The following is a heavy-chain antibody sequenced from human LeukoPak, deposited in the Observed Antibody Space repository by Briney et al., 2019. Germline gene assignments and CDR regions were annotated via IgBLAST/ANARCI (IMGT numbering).Heavy chain of an antibody. CDR1: GGAFNSYY. CDR2: ISHNGNI. CDR3: ARGFCSDEICQVFTH. Sequence: SETLPLTCTVSGGAFNSYYWSWIRQTPGEGLKWIGYISHNGNIDYAPSLKSRVTISIDTTKNQFSLKLTSVTAADTALYFCARGFCSDEICQVFTHWGQGILVTVSS. D-gene: IGHD3-3*01. V-gene: IGHV4-59*01. J-gene: IGHJ4*02.